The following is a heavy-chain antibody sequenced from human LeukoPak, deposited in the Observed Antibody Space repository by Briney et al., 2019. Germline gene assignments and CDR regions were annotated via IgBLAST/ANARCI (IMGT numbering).Heavy chain of an antibody. CDR1: GFTFSNAW. Sequence: GGSLRLSCAASGFTFSNAWMSWVRQAPGKGLEWVGRIKSKTDGGTTDYAAPVKGRFTISRDNSKNTLYLQMNSLRTEDTAVYYCARGWQHYYYDSSGIFDYWGQGTLVTVSS. D-gene: IGHD3-22*01. J-gene: IGHJ4*02. V-gene: IGHV3-15*01. CDR3: ARGWQHYYYDSSGIFDY. CDR2: IKSKTDGGTT.